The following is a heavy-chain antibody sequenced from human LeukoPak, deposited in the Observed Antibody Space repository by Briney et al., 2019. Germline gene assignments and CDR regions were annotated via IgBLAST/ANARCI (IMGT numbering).Heavy chain of an antibody. CDR3: ARGTTVPPSPPLKY. J-gene: IGHJ4*02. CDR2: IIPIFGTA. Sequence: SVKVSCKASGGTFSSYATSWVRQAPGQGLEWMGGIIPIFGTANYAQKFQGRVTITTDESTSTAYMELSSLRSEDTAVYYCARGTTVPPSPPLKYWGRGTLVTVSS. D-gene: IGHD4-17*01. V-gene: IGHV1-69*05. CDR1: GGTFSSYA.